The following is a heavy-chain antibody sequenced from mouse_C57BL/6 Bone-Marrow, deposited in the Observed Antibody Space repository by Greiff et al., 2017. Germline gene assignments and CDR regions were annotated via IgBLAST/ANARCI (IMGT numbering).Heavy chain of an antibody. J-gene: IGHJ4*01. Sequence: VKLQQPGAELVKPGASVKLSCKASGYTFTSYWMHWVRQRPGQGLEWIGLIHPNSGSTNYNEKFKSKATLTVDKSSSTAYMQLSSMTSEDSAVYYCAREGNYDYDGAMDYWGQGTSVTVSA. CDR1: GYTFTSYW. CDR3: AREGNYDYDGAMDY. CDR2: IHPNSGST. D-gene: IGHD2-4*01. V-gene: IGHV1-64*01.